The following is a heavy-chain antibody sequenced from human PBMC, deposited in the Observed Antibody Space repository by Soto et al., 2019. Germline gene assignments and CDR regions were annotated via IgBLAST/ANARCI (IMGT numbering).Heavy chain of an antibody. CDR2: IDPGVGVT. CDR3: ARKYYFDY. V-gene: IGHV1-46*01. CDR1: GYTISSYY. J-gene: IGHJ4*02. Sequence: QVQLVQSGAEVKKPGASVKISCKASGYTISSYYMHWVRQAPGQGPEWMGIIDPGVGVTTYAQKFQDRTTMTRDTSTSTVFMELSGLRVDDTAMYYCARKYYFDYWGQGTRVTVSS.